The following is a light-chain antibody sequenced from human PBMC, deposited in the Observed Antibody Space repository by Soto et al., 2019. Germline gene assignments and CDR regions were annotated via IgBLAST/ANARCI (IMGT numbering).Light chain of an antibody. V-gene: IGLV2-14*01. Sequence: QSALTQPASVSGSLGQSITISCTGTSSDVGGYNYVSWYQQHPGKAPKLMIYEVSNRPSGVSNRFSGSKSGNTASLTLSGLQAEDEADYYCSSWTSSNIVVFGGGTKLTVL. CDR3: SSWTSSNIVV. CDR1: SSDVGGYNY. J-gene: IGLJ2*01. CDR2: EVS.